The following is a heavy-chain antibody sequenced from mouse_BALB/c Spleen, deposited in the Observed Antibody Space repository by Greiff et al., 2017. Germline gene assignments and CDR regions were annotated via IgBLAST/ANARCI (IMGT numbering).Heavy chain of an antibody. CDR3: ARHRRDYLFAY. Sequence: DVKLVESGGGLVKPGGSLKLSCAASGFTFSSYAMSWVRQTPEKRLEWVATISSGGSYTYYPDSVKGRFTISRDNAKNTLYLQMSSLRSEDTAMYYCARHRRDYLFAYWGAGTLVTVSA. V-gene: IGHV5-9-3*01. CDR1: GFTFSSYA. J-gene: IGHJ3*01. D-gene: IGHD2-4*01. CDR2: ISSGGSYT.